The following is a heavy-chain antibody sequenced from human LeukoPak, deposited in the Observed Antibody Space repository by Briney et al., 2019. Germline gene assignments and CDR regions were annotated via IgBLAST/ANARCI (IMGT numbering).Heavy chain of an antibody. CDR2: ISYDGSNK. V-gene: IGHV3-30-3*01. Sequence: GGSLRLSCAASGFTFSSYAMHWVRQAPGKGLEWVAVISYDGSNKYYADSVKGRFTISRDNSKNTLYLQMNSLRAEDTAVYYCAREPRYSSSGGYFQHWGQGTLVTVSS. CDR1: GFTFSSYA. J-gene: IGHJ1*01. CDR3: AREPRYSSSGGYFQH. D-gene: IGHD6-13*01.